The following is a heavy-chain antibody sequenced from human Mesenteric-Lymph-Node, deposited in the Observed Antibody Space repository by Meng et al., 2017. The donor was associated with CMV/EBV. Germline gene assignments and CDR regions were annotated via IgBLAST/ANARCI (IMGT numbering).Heavy chain of an antibody. Sequence: SVTVSCTASGYTFTCYDFNWVRPAPGQGLEWVGWMNPNSGNTGYAQKFQGRVTMTRDTSISTAYMELSSLRSEDTAVYYCARKGASDYWGQGTLVTVSS. D-gene: IGHD4/OR15-4a*01. CDR3: ARKGASDY. CDR1: GYTFTCYD. CDR2: MNPNSGNT. J-gene: IGHJ4*02. V-gene: IGHV1-8*01.